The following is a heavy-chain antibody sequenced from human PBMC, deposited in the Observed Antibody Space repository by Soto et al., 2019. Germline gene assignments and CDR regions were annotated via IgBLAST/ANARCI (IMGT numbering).Heavy chain of an antibody. Sequence: QVQLVQSGAEVKKPGSSVKVSCKASGGTFSSYAISWVRQAPGQGLEWMGGIIPIFGTANYAQKFQGRVTITADESTSTAYMELSSLRSEDTAVYYGAGLSSIPDYGDYVGYFDYWGQGTLVTVSS. CDR3: AGLSSIPDYGDYVGYFDY. V-gene: IGHV1-69*12. J-gene: IGHJ4*02. CDR1: GGTFSSYA. CDR2: IIPIFGTA. D-gene: IGHD4-17*01.